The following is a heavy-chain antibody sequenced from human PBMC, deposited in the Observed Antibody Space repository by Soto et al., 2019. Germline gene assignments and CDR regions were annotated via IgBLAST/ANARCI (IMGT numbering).Heavy chain of an antibody. CDR1: GYTFTGYY. CDR2: INPNSGGT. Sequence: QVQLVQSGAEVKKPGASVKVSCKASGYTFTGYYMHWVRQAPGQGLEWMGWINPNSGGTNYAQKFQGRVTMTRDTSISTAYMELSRLRSDDTDVYYCARDVVPAAPLYYYYGMDVWGQGTTVTVSS. D-gene: IGHD2-2*01. J-gene: IGHJ6*02. CDR3: ARDVVPAAPLYYYYGMDV. V-gene: IGHV1-2*02.